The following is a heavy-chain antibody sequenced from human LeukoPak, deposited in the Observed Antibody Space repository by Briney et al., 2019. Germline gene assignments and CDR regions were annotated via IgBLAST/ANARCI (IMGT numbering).Heavy chain of an antibody. Sequence: SETLSLTCTVSGGSISSGGYYWSWIRQPPGKGLEWIGYIYHSGSTYYNPSLKSRVTISVDRSKNQFSLKLSSVTAVDAAVYYCARDNNWNDRSLGYWGQGTLVTVSS. CDR1: GGSISSGGYY. D-gene: IGHD1-1*01. CDR3: ARDNNWNDRSLGY. J-gene: IGHJ4*02. V-gene: IGHV4-30-2*01. CDR2: IYHSGST.